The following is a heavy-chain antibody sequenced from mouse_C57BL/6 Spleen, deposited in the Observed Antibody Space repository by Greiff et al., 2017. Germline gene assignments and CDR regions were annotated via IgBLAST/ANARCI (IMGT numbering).Heavy chain of an antibody. CDR3: ARADYYGNYGYAMDY. CDR1: GYAFSSSW. D-gene: IGHD2-1*01. J-gene: IGHJ4*01. V-gene: IGHV1-82*01. Sequence: QVQLKQSGPELVKPGASVKISCKASGYAFSSSWMNWVKQRPGTGLEWIGRIYPGDGDTNYNGKFKGKATLTADKSSSTAYMQLSSLTSEDSAVYFCARADYYGNYGYAMDYWGQGTSVTVSS. CDR2: IYPGDGDT.